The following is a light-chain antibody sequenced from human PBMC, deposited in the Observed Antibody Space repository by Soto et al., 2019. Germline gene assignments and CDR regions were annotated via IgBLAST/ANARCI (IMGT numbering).Light chain of an antibody. V-gene: IGKV2-28*01. CDR1: QSLLHSDGYNY. CDR2: LGS. J-gene: IGKJ3*01. CDR3: MQGLKTLPT. Sequence: DIVMTQSPLSLPVTPGEPASISCRSSQSLLHSDGYNYLDWFVQKPGKSPRLLIHLGSKRASAIXDXXSGSGSGTDFILKISRVEADDVEVYYCMQGLKTLPTFGPGTKVDIK.